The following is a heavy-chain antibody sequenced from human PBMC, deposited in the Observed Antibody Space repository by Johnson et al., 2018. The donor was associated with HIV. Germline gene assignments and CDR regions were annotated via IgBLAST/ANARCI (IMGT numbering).Heavy chain of an antibody. J-gene: IGHJ3*01. D-gene: IGHD3-9*01. CDR3: TTDWPLRDVDWLFHESFDV. CDR1: GFTFSNAW. CDR2: IKSKTDGGTT. Sequence: EVQLVESGGGLVKPGGSLRLSCAASGFTFSNAWMTWVRQAPGKGLEWVGRIKSKTDGGTTDYVAPVKGRFTISRDDSTNRMYLQMNSLKTDDTAVYYCTTDWPLRDVDWLFHESFDVWGQGTVVTVSS. V-gene: IGHV3-15*01.